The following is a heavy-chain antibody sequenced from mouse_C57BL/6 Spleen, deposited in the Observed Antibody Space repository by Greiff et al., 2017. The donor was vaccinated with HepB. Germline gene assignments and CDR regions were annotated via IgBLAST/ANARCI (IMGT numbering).Heavy chain of an antibody. Sequence: VQLVESGPELVKPGASVKISCKASGYAFSSSWMNWVKQRPGKGLEWIGRIYPGDGDTNYNGKFKGKATLTADKSSSTAYMQLSSLTSADSAVYFCASSYDGYYGDYYAMDYWGQGTSVTVSS. J-gene: IGHJ4*01. CDR2: IYPGDGDT. D-gene: IGHD2-3*01. CDR3: ASSYDGYYGDYYAMDY. CDR1: GYAFSSSW. V-gene: IGHV1-82*01.